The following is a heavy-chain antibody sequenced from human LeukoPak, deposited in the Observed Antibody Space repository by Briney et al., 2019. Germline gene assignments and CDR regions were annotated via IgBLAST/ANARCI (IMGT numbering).Heavy chain of an antibody. V-gene: IGHV4-34*01. CDR3: AVSSSWYRWFDP. CDR1: GGSFSGYY. D-gene: IGHD6-13*01. J-gene: IGHJ5*02. Sequence: SEILSLTCAVYGGSFSGYYWSWIRQPPGKGLEWIGEINHSGSTNYNPSLKSRVTISVDTSKNQFSLKLSSVTAADTAVYYCAVSSSWYRWFDPWGQGTLVTVSS. CDR2: INHSGST.